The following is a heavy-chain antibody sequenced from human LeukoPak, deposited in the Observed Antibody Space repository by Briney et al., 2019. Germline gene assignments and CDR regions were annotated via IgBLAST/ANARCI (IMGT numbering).Heavy chain of an antibody. CDR1: GYTFTGYY. CDR2: INPNSGGT. CDR3: ARGREYYYDSSGYYYYYYGMDV. D-gene: IGHD3-22*01. J-gene: IGHJ6*02. V-gene: IGHV1-2*04. Sequence: ASVKVSCKASGYTFTGYYMHWVRQAPGQGLEWMGWINPNSGGTNYAQKFQGWVTMTRDTSISTAYMELSRLRSDDTAVYYCARGREYYYDSSGYYYYYYGMDVWGQGTTVTVSS.